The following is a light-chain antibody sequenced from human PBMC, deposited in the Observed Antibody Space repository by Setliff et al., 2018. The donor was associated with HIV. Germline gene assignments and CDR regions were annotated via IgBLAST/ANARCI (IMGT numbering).Light chain of an antibody. Sequence: QSALTQPASVSGSPGQSITISCTGTSSDIGRYNYVSWYQQYPGKGPTLVIFDVSERPSGVSNRFSGSKSSNTASLIISGLQPDDEADYYCCSYARGSTYVFGSGTKVTVL. CDR2: DVS. CDR1: SSDIGRYNY. V-gene: IGLV2-14*03. CDR3: CSYARGSTYV. J-gene: IGLJ1*01.